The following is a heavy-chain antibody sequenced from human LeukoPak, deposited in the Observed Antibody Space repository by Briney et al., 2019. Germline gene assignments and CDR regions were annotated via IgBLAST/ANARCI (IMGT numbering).Heavy chain of an antibody. CDR3: ARDSSHYLGSSDY. Sequence: GGSLRLSCAASGFTFSSYAMSWVRQAPGKGLEWVSAISGSGGSTYYADSVKGRFTISRDNSKNTLYLQMNSLRAEDTAIYYCARDSSHYLGSSDYWGQGTLVTVSS. V-gene: IGHV3-23*01. J-gene: IGHJ4*02. D-gene: IGHD6-6*01. CDR1: GFTFSSYA. CDR2: ISGSGGST.